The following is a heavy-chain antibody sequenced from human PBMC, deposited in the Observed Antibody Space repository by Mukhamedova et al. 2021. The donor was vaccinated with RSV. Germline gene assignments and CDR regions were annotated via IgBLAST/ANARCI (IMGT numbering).Heavy chain of an antibody. Sequence: GLEWMGRIIPILGIANYAQKFQGRVTITADKSTSTAYMELSSLRSEDTAVYYCARDPGIAAAGTDYYYGMDVWGQGTKVTVSS. CDR3: ARDPGIAAAGTDYYYGMDV. V-gene: IGHV1-69*04. J-gene: IGHJ6*02. CDR2: IIPILGIA. D-gene: IGHD6-13*01.